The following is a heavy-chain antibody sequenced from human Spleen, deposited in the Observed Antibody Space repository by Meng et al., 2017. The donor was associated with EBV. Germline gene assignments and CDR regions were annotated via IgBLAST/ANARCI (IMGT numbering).Heavy chain of an antibody. CDR2: INHVGST. J-gene: IGHJ4*02. V-gene: IGHV4-34*01. CDR3: ATTPPGDYYDSGSFYDN. Sequence: GGGCLLEPLGTLSPPRAVLWWSFSYYYWSWIRQPPGKGLEWIGEINHVGSTNYNPSLKSRVIMSVDTSKNQFSLRLSSVTAADTAVYYCATTPPGDYYDSGSFYDNWGQGTLVTVSS. D-gene: IGHD3-10*01. CDR1: WWSFSYYY.